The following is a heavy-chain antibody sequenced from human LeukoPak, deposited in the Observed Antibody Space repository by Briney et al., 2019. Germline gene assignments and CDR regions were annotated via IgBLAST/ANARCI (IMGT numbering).Heavy chain of an antibody. CDR2: IRAYNGNT. CDR1: GYTFTSYG. V-gene: IGHV1-18*01. CDR3: ARPLYYDSTGYHQYYFDH. Sequence: ASVKVSCKASGYTFTSYGISWVRQAPGQGLEWMEWIRAYNGNTNYAQNLQGRVTMTTETSTSTAYMDLRSLRSDDTAVYYCARPLYYDSTGYHQYYFDHWGQGTLVTVSS. D-gene: IGHD3-22*01. J-gene: IGHJ4*02.